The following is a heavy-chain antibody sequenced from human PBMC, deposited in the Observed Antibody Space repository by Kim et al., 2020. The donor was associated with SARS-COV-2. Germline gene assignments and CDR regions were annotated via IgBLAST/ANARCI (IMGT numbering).Heavy chain of an antibody. V-gene: IGHV3-30*04. CDR2: ISYDGSNK. Sequence: GGSLRLSCAASGFTFSSYAMHWVRQAPGKGLEWVAVISYDGSNKYYADSVKGRFTISRDNSKNTLYLQMNSLRAEDTAVYYCARDRGGFDYWGQGTLVTVSS. CDR3: ARDRGGFDY. J-gene: IGHJ4*02. CDR1: GFTFSSYA. D-gene: IGHD3-10*01.